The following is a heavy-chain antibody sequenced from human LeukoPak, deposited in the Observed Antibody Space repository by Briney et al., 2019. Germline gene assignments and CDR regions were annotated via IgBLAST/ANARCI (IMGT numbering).Heavy chain of an antibody. D-gene: IGHD5-24*01. CDR3: AKAVGYDGYIYYGMDV. CDR1: VGHVRSSGYD. V-gene: IGHV4-61*08. CDR2: SSYSGST. J-gene: IGHJ6*02. Sequence: SETLCLTCSVSVGHVRSSGYDWSWIRQPPGKGLEWIGYSSYSGSTNYSPSLKSRVTISLDTSKNQFSLKLTSVTAADTAVYCCAKAVGYDGYIYYGMDVWGQGTTVTVSS.